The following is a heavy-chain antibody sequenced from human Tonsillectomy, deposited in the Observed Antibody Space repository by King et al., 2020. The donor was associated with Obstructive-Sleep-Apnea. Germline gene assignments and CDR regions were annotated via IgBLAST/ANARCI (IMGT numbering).Heavy chain of an antibody. CDR3: ARVYSYGTAYFDY. Sequence: QLQESGPGLVMASETLSLTCTVSDDSFSGSTYFWGWIRQPPGRGLAWIGSISYSGSVYQAPSLKSRVTISVDTSKNQFSLKMTSVSAADTAVYYCARVYSYGTAYFDYWVQG. J-gene: IGHJ4*02. CDR2: ISYSGSV. D-gene: IGHD5-18*01. CDR1: DDSFSGSTYF. V-gene: IGHV4-39*07.